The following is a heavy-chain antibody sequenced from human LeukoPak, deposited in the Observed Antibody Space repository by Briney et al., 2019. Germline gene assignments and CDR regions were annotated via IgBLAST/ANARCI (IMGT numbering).Heavy chain of an antibody. D-gene: IGHD1-26*01. Sequence: ASVKVSCKASGGTFSSYAISWVRQAPGQGLEWMGWISAYNGNTNYAQKLQGRVTITTDTSTSTAYMELRSLRSDDTAVYYCGQASGSTLGEIDYWGQGTLVTVSS. CDR2: ISAYNGNT. V-gene: IGHV1-18*01. CDR3: GQASGSTLGEIDY. CDR1: GGTFSSYA. J-gene: IGHJ4*02.